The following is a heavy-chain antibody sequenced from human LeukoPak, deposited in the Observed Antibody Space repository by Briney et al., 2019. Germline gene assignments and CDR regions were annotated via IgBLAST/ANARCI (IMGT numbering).Heavy chain of an antibody. CDR1: GFTFSSYS. J-gene: IGHJ3*02. CDR3: ARNYYDSSGRTAGAFDI. V-gene: IGHV3-21*06. D-gene: IGHD3-22*01. CDR2: ISETSSHR. Sequence: GGSLRLSCAASGFTFSSYSMNWVRQAPGKGLEWVSYISETSSHRYYADSVKGRFTISRDNAQNSLYLQMNSLRAEDTAVYYCARNYYDSSGRTAGAFDIWGQGTMVTVSS.